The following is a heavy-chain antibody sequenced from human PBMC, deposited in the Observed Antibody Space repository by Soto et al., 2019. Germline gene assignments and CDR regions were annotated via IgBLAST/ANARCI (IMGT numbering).Heavy chain of an antibody. CDR1: GFTFSSYG. D-gene: IGHD1-1*01. CDR2: IWYDGSNK. Sequence: GGSLRLSCAASGFTFSSYGMHWVRQAPGKGLEWVAVIWYDGSNKYYADSVKGRFTISRGNSKNTLYLQMNSLRAEDTAVYYCARPTGSYYYYYMDVWGKGTTVTVSS. J-gene: IGHJ6*03. V-gene: IGHV3-33*01. CDR3: ARPTGSYYYYYMDV.